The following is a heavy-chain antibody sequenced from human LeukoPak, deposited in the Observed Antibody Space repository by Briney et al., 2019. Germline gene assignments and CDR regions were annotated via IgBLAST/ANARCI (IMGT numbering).Heavy chain of an antibody. CDR2: ISSSSSYT. D-gene: IGHD4-11*01. Sequence: PGGSLRLSCAASGFTFSDYYMSWIRQAPGKGLEWVSYISSSSSYTNYADSVKGRFTISRDNAKNSLYLQMSSLRTEDAAVFYCVQVGSNYYLNWGQGTLVIVSS. J-gene: IGHJ4*02. V-gene: IGHV3-11*06. CDR3: VQVGSNYYLN. CDR1: GFTFSDYY.